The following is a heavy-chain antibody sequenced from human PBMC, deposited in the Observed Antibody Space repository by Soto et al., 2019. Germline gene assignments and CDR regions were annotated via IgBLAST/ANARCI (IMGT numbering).Heavy chain of an antibody. D-gene: IGHD1-7*01. CDR2: ISDSGDNT. CDR1: GFTFRNYA. Sequence: GGSLRLSCAASGFTFRNYAMSWVRQAPGKGLEWVSAISDSGDNTYYADSIKGRFTISRDNSKNTLYLHMNSLRADDTAVYYCGPGNSAVYSMDVWGQGTTVTVYS. CDR3: GPGNSAVYSMDV. J-gene: IGHJ6*02. V-gene: IGHV3-23*01.